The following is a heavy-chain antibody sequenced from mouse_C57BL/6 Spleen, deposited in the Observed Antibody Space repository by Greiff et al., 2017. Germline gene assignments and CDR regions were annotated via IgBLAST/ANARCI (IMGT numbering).Heavy chain of an antibody. CDR3: TSLDYYCSLFAY. D-gene: IGHD1-1*01. Sequence: QVQLLQPGAELVKPGASVKMSCKASGYTFTSYWITWVKQRPGQGLEWIGDIYPGSGSTNYNEKVKSKATLTVDTSSSTSYMQLTSLTSEDSAVYSCTSLDYYCSLFAYWGPVTLVTFSA. CDR1: GYTFTSYW. V-gene: IGHV1-55*01. CDR2: IYPGSGST. J-gene: IGHJ3*01.